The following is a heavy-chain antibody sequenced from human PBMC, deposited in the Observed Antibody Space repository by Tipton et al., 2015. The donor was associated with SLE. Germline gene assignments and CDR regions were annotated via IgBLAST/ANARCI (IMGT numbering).Heavy chain of an antibody. D-gene: IGHD3-10*01. V-gene: IGHV4-59*01. CDR1: GASISDYY. J-gene: IGHJ6*03. Sequence: TLSLTCTVSGASISDYYWTWIRQFPGKGLEWIGYIDYSGSTNYNPPLKSRLTISGDTSKNQFSLHLTFVTAADTAIYYCARVGYLGSGKTWDMDVWGKGITVTVSS. CDR3: ARVGYLGSGKTWDMDV. CDR2: IDYSGST.